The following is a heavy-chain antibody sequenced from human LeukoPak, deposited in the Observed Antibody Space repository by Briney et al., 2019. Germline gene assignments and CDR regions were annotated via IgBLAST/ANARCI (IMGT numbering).Heavy chain of an antibody. Sequence: GGSLRLSCAASGFTFSDYYMSWIRQAPGKGLEWVSYISSSGSTIYYADSVKGRFTISRDNAKNSLYLQMNSLRAEDTAVYYCAREQEGDTAMVKGGAFDIWGQGTMVTVSS. J-gene: IGHJ3*02. CDR1: GFTFSDYY. CDR3: AREQEGDTAMVKGGAFDI. V-gene: IGHV3-11*01. D-gene: IGHD5-18*01. CDR2: ISSSGSTI.